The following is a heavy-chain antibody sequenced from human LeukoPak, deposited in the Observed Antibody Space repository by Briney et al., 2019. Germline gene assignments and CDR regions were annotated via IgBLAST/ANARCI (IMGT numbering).Heavy chain of an antibody. V-gene: IGHV4-59*08. D-gene: IGHD4-17*01. CDR2: IYYSGST. CDR1: GGSISSYY. Sequence: PSETLSLTCTVSGGSISSYYWSWIRQPPGKGLEWIGYIYYSGSTNYNPSLKSRVTISVDTSKNQFSLKLSSVTAADTAVYYCARQRDYGANFDYWGQGTLVTVSS. J-gene: IGHJ4*02. CDR3: ARQRDYGANFDY.